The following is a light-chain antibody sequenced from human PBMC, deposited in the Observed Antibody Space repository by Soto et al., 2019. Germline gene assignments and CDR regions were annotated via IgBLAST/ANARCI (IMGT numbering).Light chain of an antibody. CDR1: SSNIGATYD. Sequence: QSVLTQPPSVSGAPGQRVTISCTGSSSNIGATYDVQWYQQLPGTAPKLLIYGNSNRPSGVPDRFSGSKSGTSASLAITGLQADDEADYYCQSYDSSLSAHYASGTGTKVTV. CDR2: GNS. CDR3: QSYDSSLSAHYA. J-gene: IGLJ1*01. V-gene: IGLV1-40*01.